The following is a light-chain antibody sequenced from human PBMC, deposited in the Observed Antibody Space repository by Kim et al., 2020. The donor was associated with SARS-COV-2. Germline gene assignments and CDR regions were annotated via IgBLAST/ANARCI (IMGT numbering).Light chain of an antibody. Sequence: QSVTISCTGLSSNLGGHNYVSWYQQHPGKAPNLVIYAVSKRPSGVPDRFSGSKSGNTASLTVSGLQAEDEADYYCSSYAGSNNVVFGGGTQLTVL. J-gene: IGLJ2*01. CDR1: SSNLGGHNY. CDR2: AVS. V-gene: IGLV2-8*01. CDR3: SSYAGSNNVV.